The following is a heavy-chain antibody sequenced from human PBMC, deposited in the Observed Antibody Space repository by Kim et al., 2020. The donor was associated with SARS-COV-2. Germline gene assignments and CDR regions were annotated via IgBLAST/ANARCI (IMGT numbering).Heavy chain of an antibody. Sequence: GGSLRLSCAASGFTFISYAMGWVRQAPGKGLEWVAGIKGSGSETFYADSVKGRFTITRDNSQNTLYLQMKRVTAEDTAVYYCAREDYNDY. D-gene: IGHD4-4*01. CDR1: GFTFISYA. V-gene: IGHV3-23*01. CDR3: AREDYNDY. J-gene: IGHJ4*03. CDR2: IKGSGSET.